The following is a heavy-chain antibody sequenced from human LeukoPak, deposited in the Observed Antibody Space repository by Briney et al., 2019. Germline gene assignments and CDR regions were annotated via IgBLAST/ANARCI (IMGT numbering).Heavy chain of an antibody. J-gene: IGHJ4*02. CDR2: INSDGSST. Sequence: PGESMRLSWAAAGFTFSSYWMDWVRQAPGKVLVWVSRINSDGSSTSYADSVKGRFTISRDNAKNTLYLQMNSLRAEDTAVYYCASARYSSSQLWYWGQGTLVTVSS. CDR3: ASARYSSSQLWY. CDR1: GFTFSSYW. V-gene: IGHV3-74*01. D-gene: IGHD6-13*01.